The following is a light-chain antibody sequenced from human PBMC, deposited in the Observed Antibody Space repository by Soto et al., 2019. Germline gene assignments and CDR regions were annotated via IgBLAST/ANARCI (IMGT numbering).Light chain of an antibody. CDR3: QSYDASLSGRVV. V-gene: IGLV1-40*01. Sequence: QSVLTQPPSVSGAPGQRVTISCTGSSSNIGAGYDVHWYQQLPGTAPKLLIYGNSNRPSGVPDRFSDSKSGTSASLAITGLQAEDEADYDCQSYDASLSGRVVFGGGTKLTVL. CDR2: GNS. CDR1: SSNIGAGYD. J-gene: IGLJ2*01.